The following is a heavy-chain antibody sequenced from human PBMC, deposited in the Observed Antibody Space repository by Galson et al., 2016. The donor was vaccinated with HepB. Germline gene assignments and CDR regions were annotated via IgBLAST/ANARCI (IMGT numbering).Heavy chain of an antibody. V-gene: IGHV3-23*01. Sequence: SLRLSCAASGFTSSNYAMNWVRQAPGKGLEWVSDISDSGGATFYADSVKGRFTISRDNSKNTLYLQMSSLRVEDTAVYYCARAGGPSALWSWLDAWGPGALLTVSP. CDR1: GFTSSNYA. CDR2: ISDSGGAT. CDR3: ARAGGPSALWSWLDA. J-gene: IGHJ5*02. D-gene: IGHD3-16*01.